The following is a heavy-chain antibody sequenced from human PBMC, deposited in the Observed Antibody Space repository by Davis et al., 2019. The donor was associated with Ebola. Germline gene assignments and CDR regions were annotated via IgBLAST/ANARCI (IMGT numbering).Heavy chain of an antibody. J-gene: IGHJ6*04. D-gene: IGHD6-6*01. CDR3: AKGKIAARPDYYYGMDV. Sequence: GESLKISCAASGFTFSSYGMHWVRQAPGKGLEWVAVIWYDGSNKYYADSAKGRFTISRDNSKNTLYLQMNSLRAEDTAVYYCAKGKIAARPDYYYGMDVWGKGTTVTVSS. V-gene: IGHV3-30*02. CDR2: IWYDGSNK. CDR1: GFTFSSYG.